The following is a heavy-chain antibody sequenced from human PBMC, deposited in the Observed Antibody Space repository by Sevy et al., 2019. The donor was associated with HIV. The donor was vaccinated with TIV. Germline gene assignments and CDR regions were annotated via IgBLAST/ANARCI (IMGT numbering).Heavy chain of an antibody. CDR1: GFTFSSYA. V-gene: IGHV3-23*01. CDR2: ISNSGSDT. J-gene: IGHJ3*01. Sequence: GGSLRLSCAASGFTFSSYAMHWVRQAPGKGLEWVSVISNSGSDTKYAGSVKGRFTISRDNSKNTLYVQMNSLSAEDTAVYYCAKDRITVIGDAFDLWGQGTMVTVSS. D-gene: IGHD4-17*01. CDR3: AKDRITVIGDAFDL.